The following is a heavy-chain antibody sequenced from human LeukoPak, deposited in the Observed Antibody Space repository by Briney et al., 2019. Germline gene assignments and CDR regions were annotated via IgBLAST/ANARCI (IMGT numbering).Heavy chain of an antibody. CDR2: IYYSGST. CDR1: GGSISSYY. D-gene: IGHD3-3*01. Sequence: SETLSLTCTVSGGSISSYYWSWIRQPPGKGLEWIGYIYYSGSTNYNPSLKSRVTISVDTSKNQFSLKLSSVTAADTAVYDCARSSLTYHDVWKRRDYYYMDVWGKGTTVTVSS. J-gene: IGHJ6*03. CDR3: ARSSLTYHDVWKRRDYYYMDV. V-gene: IGHV4-59*01.